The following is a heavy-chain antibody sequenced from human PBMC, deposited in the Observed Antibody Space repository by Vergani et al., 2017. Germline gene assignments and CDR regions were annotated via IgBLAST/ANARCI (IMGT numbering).Heavy chain of an antibody. J-gene: IGHJ3*02. CDR3: ASGRGSRRMAFDI. CDR1: GGSFSGYY. CDR2: INHSGST. D-gene: IGHD1-26*01. V-gene: IGHV4-34*01. Sequence: QVQLQQWGAGLLKPSETLSLTCAVYGGSFSGYYWSWIRQPPGKGLEWIGEINHSGSTYYNPSLKSRVTISVDTSKNQFSLKLSSVTAADTAVYYCASGRGSRRMAFDIWGQGTMVTVSS.